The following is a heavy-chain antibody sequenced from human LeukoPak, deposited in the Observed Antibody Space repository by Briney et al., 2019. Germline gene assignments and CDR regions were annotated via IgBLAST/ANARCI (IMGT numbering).Heavy chain of an antibody. V-gene: IGHV3-7*04. J-gene: IGHJ6*02. CDR2: IKQDGSEK. Sequence: GGSLRLSCAASGFTFSSYWMSWVRQAPGKGLEWVANIKQDGSEKYYVGSVKGRFTISRDNANNSLYLQMNSLRAEDTAVYYCARDRAEGYCSSTSCYGQGYGMDVWGQGTTVTVSS. D-gene: IGHD2-2*01. CDR1: GFTFSSYW. CDR3: ARDRAEGYCSSTSCYGQGYGMDV.